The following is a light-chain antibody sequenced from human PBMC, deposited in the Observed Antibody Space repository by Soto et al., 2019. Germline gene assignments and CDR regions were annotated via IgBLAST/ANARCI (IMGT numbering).Light chain of an antibody. J-gene: IGKJ1*01. CDR2: AAS. CDR3: QQSDRTPPT. V-gene: IGKV1-39*01. CDR1: QSISSY. Sequence: DIQMTQSPSSLSASVGDRVTITCRASQSISSYLNWYQQKPGKAPKLLIYAASSLQSGVPSRFSGSGSGIDFEFPISSPQPEDFAAYYCQQSDRTPPTFGQGTKVDIK.